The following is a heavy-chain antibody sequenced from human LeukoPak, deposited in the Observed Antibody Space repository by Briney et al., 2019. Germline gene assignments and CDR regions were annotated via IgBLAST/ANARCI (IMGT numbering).Heavy chain of an antibody. Sequence: ASVKVSCKASGYTFTSYYMHWVRQAPGQGLEWMGIINPSGGSTSYAQKFQGRVTMTRDTSTSTVYMELSSLRFEDTAVYYCAREPTVTPPYYYYYGMDVWGQGTTVTVSS. CDR2: INPSGGST. CDR1: GYTFTSYY. V-gene: IGHV1-46*01. J-gene: IGHJ6*02. CDR3: AREPTVTPPYYYYYGMDV. D-gene: IGHD4-17*01.